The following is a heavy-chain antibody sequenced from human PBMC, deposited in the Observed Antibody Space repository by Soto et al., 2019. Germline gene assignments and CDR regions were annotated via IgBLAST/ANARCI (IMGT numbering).Heavy chain of an antibody. D-gene: IGHD1-26*01. V-gene: IGHV1-46*01. Sequence: ASVKVSCKASGYTFSNYFIHWVRQAPGQGLERMGMINPNGGYTSYAQKFRGRVTMTSDASTSTVLLELSSLRSEDTAVYYCARGRGIGTYYVPWGQGTLVIVTS. CDR2: INPNGGYT. J-gene: IGHJ5*02. CDR1: GYTFSNYF. CDR3: ARGRGIGTYYVP.